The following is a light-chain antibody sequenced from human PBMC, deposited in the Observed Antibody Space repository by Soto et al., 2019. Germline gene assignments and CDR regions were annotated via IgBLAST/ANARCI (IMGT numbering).Light chain of an antibody. CDR2: DAS. CDR3: QQYGSSPRT. CDR1: QSVGTSQ. V-gene: IGKV3-20*01. J-gene: IGKJ1*01. Sequence: EIVLTQTPGTLSLSPGERATLSCRASQSVGTSQLAWYQQKPGQAPRLLIFDASSRATGIPDRFRGSGSGTDFTLTISRLETEDFAVYYCQQYGSSPRTFGQGTKVDIK.